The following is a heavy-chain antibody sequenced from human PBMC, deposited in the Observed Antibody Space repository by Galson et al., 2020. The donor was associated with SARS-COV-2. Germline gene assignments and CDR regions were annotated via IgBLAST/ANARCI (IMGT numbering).Heavy chain of an antibody. D-gene: IGHD3-3*01. V-gene: IGHV4-4*02. CDR3: ARGPARFLEWLLPENDAFDI. Sequence: SQTLSLTCAVSGGSISSSNWWRWVRQPPGKGLEWIGEIYHSGSTNYNPSLKSRVTISVDKSKNQFSLKLSSVTAADTAVYYCARGPARFLEWLLPENDAFDIWGQGTMVTVSS. CDR1: GGSISSSNW. J-gene: IGHJ3*02. CDR2: IYHSGST.